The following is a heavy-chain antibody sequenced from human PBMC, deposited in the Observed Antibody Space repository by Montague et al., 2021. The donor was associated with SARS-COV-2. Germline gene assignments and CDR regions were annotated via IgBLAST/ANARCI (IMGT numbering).Heavy chain of an antibody. CDR1: GDSVSSNIAT. CDR3: ARIPVGSKYYFDF. CDR2: TYYRSKWYN. V-gene: IGHV6-1*01. J-gene: IGHJ4*02. D-gene: IGHD2-2*01. Sequence: CAISGDSVSSNIATWNWIRQSPSRGLEWLGRTYYRSKWYNDYAESVKGRITIDSDTSKHQFSLHLNSVTPEDTAVYYCARIPVGSKYYFDFWGQGTLVTVSS.